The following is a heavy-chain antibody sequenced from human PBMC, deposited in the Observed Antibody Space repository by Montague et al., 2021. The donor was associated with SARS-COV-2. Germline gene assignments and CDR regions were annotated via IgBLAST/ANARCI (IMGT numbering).Heavy chain of an antibody. J-gene: IGHJ6*02. CDR2: TYYRSKWSN. Sequence: CAISGDSASSNSATWNWVRQSPSRGLEWLGRTYYRSKWSNDYAVSVRGRVTINPDTSKNQFSLQLNSVTPEDTAIYYCTSGREGNYNVMDVWGQGTTATVSS. D-gene: IGHD1-1*01. CDR3: TSGREGNYNVMDV. CDR1: GDSASSNSAT. V-gene: IGHV6-1*01.